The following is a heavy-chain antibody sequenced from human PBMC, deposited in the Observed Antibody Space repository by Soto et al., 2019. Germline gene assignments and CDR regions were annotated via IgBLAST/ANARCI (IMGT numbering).Heavy chain of an antibody. CDR3: ARDPGYSYGYK. D-gene: IGHD5-18*01. V-gene: IGHV1-3*01. CDR1: GYTFISYA. Sequence: ASVKVSCKASGYTFISYAMNWVRQAPGQRLEWMGWINAGNGNTKYSQKFQGRVTITRDTSASTGYMELSSLRSEDTAVYYCARDPGYSYGYKWGQGTLVTVSS. J-gene: IGHJ4*02. CDR2: INAGNGNT.